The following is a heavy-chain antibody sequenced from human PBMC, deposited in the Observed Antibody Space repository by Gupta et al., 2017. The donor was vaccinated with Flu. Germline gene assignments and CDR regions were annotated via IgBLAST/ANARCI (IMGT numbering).Heavy chain of an antibody. J-gene: IGHJ4*02. CDR1: GASVGSNNYY. CDR2: VYYTGSA. CDR3: ASYTFVTYYYGSGNFDY. D-gene: IGHD3-10*01. V-gene: IGHV4-39*02. Sequence: QLHLQESGPGLVKPSETLSLICSFSGASVGSNNYYWDWIRQPPGKGLDWIGRVYYTGSANYNPSLKSRVTMSVDTSKNHVSLKVTSVTAADTAIYYCASYTFVTYYYGSGNFDYWGQGARVTVAS.